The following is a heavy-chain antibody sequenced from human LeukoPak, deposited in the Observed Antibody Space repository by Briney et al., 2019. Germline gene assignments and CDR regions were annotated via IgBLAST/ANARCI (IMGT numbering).Heavy chain of an antibody. V-gene: IGHV4-34*01. J-gene: IGHJ6*03. CDR1: GGSFSGYY. CDR2: INHSGST. Sequence: SETLSLTCAVYGGSFSGYYWSWIRQPPGKGLEWIGEINHSGSTNYNPSLKSRVTISVDTSKNQFSLKLSSVTAADTAVYYCARGIAAADYYYYYYYMDVWGKGTTVTVSS. D-gene: IGHD6-13*01. CDR3: ARGIAAADYYYYYYYMDV.